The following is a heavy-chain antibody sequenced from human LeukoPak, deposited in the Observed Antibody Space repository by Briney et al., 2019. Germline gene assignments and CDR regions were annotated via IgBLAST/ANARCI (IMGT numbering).Heavy chain of an antibody. CDR3: ARAPDTAMVAYYYYYMDV. J-gene: IGHJ6*03. CDR2: IIPIFGTA. D-gene: IGHD5-18*01. V-gene: IGHV1-69*13. CDR1: GGTFSSYA. Sequence: ASVKVPCKASGGTFSSYAISWVRQAPGQGLEWMGGIIPIFGTANYAQKFQGRVTITADESTSTAYMELSSLRSEDTAVYYCARAPDTAMVAYYYYYMDVWGKGTTVTVSS.